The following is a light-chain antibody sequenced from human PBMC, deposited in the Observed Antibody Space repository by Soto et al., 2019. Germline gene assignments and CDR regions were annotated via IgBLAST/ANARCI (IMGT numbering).Light chain of an antibody. Sequence: QSALTQPASVSGSPGQSITISCTGTSSDVGGYNYVSWYQHHPGKVPKLMIYEVTNRPSGISNRFSGSKSGNTASLTISGLQAEDEADYYCSSYTTSYTQVFDGGTKLTVL. CDR2: EVT. J-gene: IGLJ2*01. CDR3: SSYTTSYTQV. CDR1: SSDVGGYNY. V-gene: IGLV2-14*01.